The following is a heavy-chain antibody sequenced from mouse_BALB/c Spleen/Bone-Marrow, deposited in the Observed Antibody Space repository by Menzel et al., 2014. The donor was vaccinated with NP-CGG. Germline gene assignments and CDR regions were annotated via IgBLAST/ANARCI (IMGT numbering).Heavy chain of an antibody. Sequence: EVQLQQSGAELVKPGASVKLSCTASGFNIKDTYIHWVKQRPEQGLEWIGRIDPANGNTKYDPKFQGKATITADTSSNTAYLHLSSLTSEDTAVYYCARYRYYGSSGWDYWGQGTSATVSS. D-gene: IGHD1-1*01. CDR3: ARYRYYGSSGWDY. CDR2: IDPANGNT. V-gene: IGHV14-3*02. J-gene: IGHJ4*01. CDR1: GFNIKDTY.